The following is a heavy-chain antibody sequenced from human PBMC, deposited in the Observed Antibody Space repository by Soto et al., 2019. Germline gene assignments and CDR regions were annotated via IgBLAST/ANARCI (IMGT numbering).Heavy chain of an antibody. J-gene: IGHJ4*02. V-gene: IGHV2-5*04. CDR1: GFSLPTSGVG. D-gene: IGHD3-10*01. CDR3: VITGHSYRPIVY. CDR2: IFWNYDE. Sequence: SGPTLVNPTQTLTLACTFSGFSLPTSGVGVGWIRQPPGKALEWLALIFWNYDERYSPSLKSRLTITKNTSKNQVGLTLTNKETVDTATYYCVITGHSYRPIVYSGRTTLVTVS.